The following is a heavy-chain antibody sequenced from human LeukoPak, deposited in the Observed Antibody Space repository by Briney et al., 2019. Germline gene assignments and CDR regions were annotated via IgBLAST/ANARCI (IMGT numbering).Heavy chain of an antibody. D-gene: IGHD2-2*01. CDR2: IYRSGST. CDR1: GYSISSGYY. Sequence: PSETLSLTRTVSGYSISSGYYWVWIRQTPGKGLEWIGSIYRSGSTNYNPSLKSRVTISVDTSKNQFSLKVNSVTAADTALYYCARGDCSSTICYSPMDVWGKGTTVTVSS. CDR3: ARGDCSSTICYSPMDV. J-gene: IGHJ6*03. V-gene: IGHV4-38-2*02.